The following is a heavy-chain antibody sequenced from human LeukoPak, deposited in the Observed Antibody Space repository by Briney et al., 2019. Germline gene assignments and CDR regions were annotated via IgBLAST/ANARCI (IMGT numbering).Heavy chain of an antibody. J-gene: IGHJ4*02. CDR2: IYYSGST. V-gene: IGHV4-39*07. CDR3: ARDPYDSGGYDH. Sequence: SETLSLTCTVSGGSISSNNYWGWIRQPPGKGLEWIGSIYYSGSTYYTPSLKSRVTISVDTSKNQFSLKLTSVTAADTAVYYCARDPYDSGGYDHWGQGTLVTVSS. D-gene: IGHD3-22*01. CDR1: GGSISSNNY.